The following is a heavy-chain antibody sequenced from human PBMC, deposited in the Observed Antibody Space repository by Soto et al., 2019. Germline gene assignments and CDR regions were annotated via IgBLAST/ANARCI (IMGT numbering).Heavy chain of an antibody. J-gene: IGHJ6*02. D-gene: IGHD1-26*01. V-gene: IGHV4-39*01. CDR2: IYYSGST. CDR3: ARQKVGATLYYYYGMDV. Sequence: PSETRSLTWSVSGGSISSSSYYWVWIRQPPGKGLEWIGSIYYSGSTYYNPSLKSRVTISVDTSKDQFSLKLSSVTAADTAVYYCARQKVGATLYYYYGMDVWGQGTTVTVSS. CDR1: GGSISSSSYY.